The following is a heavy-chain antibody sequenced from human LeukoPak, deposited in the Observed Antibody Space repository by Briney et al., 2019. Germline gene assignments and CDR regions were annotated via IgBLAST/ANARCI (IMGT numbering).Heavy chain of an antibody. CDR2: IKQDGNEK. V-gene: IGHV3-7*01. Sequence: GGSLRLSCAASGFSISSYWMTWVRQAPGKRLEWGANIKQDGNEKYYVDSVKGRFTISGDNAKNSLFLQMNSLRAEDTAVYYCARVGFYASSRYYPDYWGQGTLVSVSS. D-gene: IGHD2-8*01. CDR3: ARVGFYASSRYYPDY. CDR1: GFSISSYW. J-gene: IGHJ4*02.